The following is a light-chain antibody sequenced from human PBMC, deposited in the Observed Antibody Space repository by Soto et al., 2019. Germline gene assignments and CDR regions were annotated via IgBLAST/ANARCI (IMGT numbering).Light chain of an antibody. J-gene: IGKJ1*01. V-gene: IGKV1-5*01. CDR2: DAS. Sequence: DIQMTQSPSTLSASVGDIVTITCRASQSISSLLAWDQQKPGKAPKLLIYDASSLESWVPSRFSGSVSGTEFALTISSLQPDDFATYYCQQYNSYYPWVTFGQGTKVEIK. CDR3: QQYNSYYPWVT. CDR1: QSISSL.